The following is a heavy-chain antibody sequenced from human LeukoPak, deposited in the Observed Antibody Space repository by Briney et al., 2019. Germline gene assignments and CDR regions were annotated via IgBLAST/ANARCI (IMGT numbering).Heavy chain of an antibody. D-gene: IGHD1-7*01. J-gene: IGHJ3*02. CDR3: ARDSVWQLDLSPDDAFDI. CDR1: GFTFSRYS. Sequence: PGGSLRLSCTAPGFTFSRYSMHWVRQAPGKGLEWVAVISYDGTNKYHADSVKGRFSISRDNSKNTQYLQMKGLRAEDTAVYYCARDSVWQLDLSPDDAFDIWGQGTMVTVSS. V-gene: IGHV3-30*04. CDR2: ISYDGTNK.